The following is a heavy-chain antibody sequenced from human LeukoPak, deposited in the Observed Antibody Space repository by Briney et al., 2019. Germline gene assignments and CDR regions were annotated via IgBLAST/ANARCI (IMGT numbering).Heavy chain of an antibody. J-gene: IGHJ3*01. CDR3: ARAYYSTSWYGV. CDR1: GGSISSYY. V-gene: IGHV4-4*07. CDR2: IYTSGST. D-gene: IGHD2-2*01. Sequence: ASETLSLTCTVSGGSISSYYWSWIRQPAGKGLEWIGRIYTSGSTNYNPSLKSRVTMSVDTSKNHFSVRLSSVTAADTAVYYCARAYYSTSWYGVWGQGTLVTVSS.